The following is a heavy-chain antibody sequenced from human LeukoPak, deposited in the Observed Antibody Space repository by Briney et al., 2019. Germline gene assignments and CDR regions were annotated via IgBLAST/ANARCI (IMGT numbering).Heavy chain of an antibody. D-gene: IGHD1-20*01. J-gene: IGHJ4*02. CDR2: ISSGSSYI. V-gene: IGHV3-21*01. CDR3: ARSLNWITPPDY. CDR1: GFTFSSYN. Sequence: GGSLRLSCAASGFTFSSYNMNWVRPAPGKGLEWVSYISSGSSYIYYADSVRGRFTISRDNAKNSLYLQMNSLRAEDTALYYCARSLNWITPPDYWGQGTLVTVSS.